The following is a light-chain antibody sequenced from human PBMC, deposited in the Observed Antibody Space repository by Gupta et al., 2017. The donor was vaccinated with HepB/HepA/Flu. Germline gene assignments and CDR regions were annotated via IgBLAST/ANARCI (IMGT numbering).Light chain of an antibody. CDR1: HHVYTY. CDR2: NAS. CDR3: QQRNDWPPGGKA. J-gene: IGKJ4*01. Sequence: EIVLTQSPATLSLSPGEEATLSCRASHHVYTYLAWFQQRLGQAPRLLIYNASTRAAGIPARFGGSGSGTDFTLTISSLEPEDFAVYYCQQRNDWPPGGKAFGGGTKVEIK. V-gene: IGKV3-11*01.